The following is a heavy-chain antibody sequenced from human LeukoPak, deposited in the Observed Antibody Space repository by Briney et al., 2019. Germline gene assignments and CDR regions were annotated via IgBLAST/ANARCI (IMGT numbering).Heavy chain of an antibody. D-gene: IGHD2-2*01. V-gene: IGHV4-31*03. CDR2: IYYSGST. CDR1: GGSISSGGYY. CDR3: ARVKKIPISPLVIVVPAAKRKNWFDP. J-gene: IGHJ5*02. Sequence: PSETLSLTCTVSGGSISSGGYYWSWIRQHPGKGLEWIGYIYYSGSTYYNPSLKSRVTISVDTSKNQFSLKLSSVTAADTAVYYCARVKKIPISPLVIVVPAAKRKNWFDPWGQGTLVTVSS.